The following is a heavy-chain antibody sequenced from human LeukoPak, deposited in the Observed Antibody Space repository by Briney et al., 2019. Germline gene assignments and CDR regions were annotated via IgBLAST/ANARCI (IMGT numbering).Heavy chain of an antibody. D-gene: IGHD5-12*01. CDR2: ISYDGSNK. V-gene: IGHV3-30*18. CDR1: GFTFSSYG. J-gene: IGHJ4*02. Sequence: GGSLRLSCAASGFTFSSYGMHWVRQAPGKGLEWVAVISYDGSNKYYADSVKGRFTVSRDNSKNTLYLQMNSLRAEDTAVYYCAKDRGSWRRYSGYDLEVYFDYWGQGTLVTVSS. CDR3: AKDRGSWRRYSGYDLEVYFDY.